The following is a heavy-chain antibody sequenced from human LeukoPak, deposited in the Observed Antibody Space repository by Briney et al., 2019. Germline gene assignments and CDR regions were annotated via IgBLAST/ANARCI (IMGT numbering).Heavy chain of an antibody. V-gene: IGHV1-2*02. CDR3: AREEHSSSWFGGVDY. CDR1: GYTFTGYY. CDR2: INPNSGGT. J-gene: IGHJ4*02. Sequence: ASVKVSCKASGYTFTGYYMHWVRQAPGRGLEWMGWINPNSGGTNYAQKFQGRVTMTRDTSISTAYMELSRLRSDDTAVYYCAREEHSSSWFGGVDYWGQGTLVTVSS. D-gene: IGHD6-13*01.